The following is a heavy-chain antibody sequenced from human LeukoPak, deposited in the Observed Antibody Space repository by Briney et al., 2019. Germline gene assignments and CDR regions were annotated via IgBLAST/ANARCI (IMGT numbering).Heavy chain of an antibody. D-gene: IGHD2-2*01. V-gene: IGHV4-30-2*01. Sequence: SQTLSLTCAVSGSSISSGGYSWSWIRQPPGKGLEWIGYIYHSGSTYYNPSLKSRVTISVDGSKNQFSLKLSSVTAADTAVYYCARHAIRNYGMDVWGQGTTVTVSS. CDR1: GSSISSGGYS. CDR2: IYHSGST. CDR3: ARHAIRNYGMDV. J-gene: IGHJ6*02.